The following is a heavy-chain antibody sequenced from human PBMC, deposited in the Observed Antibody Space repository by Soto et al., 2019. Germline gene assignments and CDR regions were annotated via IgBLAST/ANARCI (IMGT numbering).Heavy chain of an antibody. D-gene: IGHD6-6*01. CDR3: ARDSSSSRSFDY. V-gene: IGHV1-18*04. Sequence: ASVKVSCKASGYTFTSYGISWVRQAPGQSLEWMGWINPCNGDTKYSQIFQGRVTITWDASARTAYMDLSSLISEDTADYYCARDSSSSRSFDYWGQGARVTVSS. CDR1: GYTFTSYG. J-gene: IGHJ4*02. CDR2: INPCNGDT.